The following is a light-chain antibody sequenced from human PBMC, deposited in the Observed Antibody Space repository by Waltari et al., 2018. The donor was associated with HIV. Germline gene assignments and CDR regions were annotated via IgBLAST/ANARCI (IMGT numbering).Light chain of an antibody. V-gene: IGLV2-14*03. CDR1: SSDVGGYNF. J-gene: IGLJ1*01. Sequence: QSALTQPASVSGSPGQSITISCTGTSSDVGGYNFVSWYHQPPGETPKLLIDYVSRRPSGVANRFSGSKSGNTASLTISGLQTEDEAVFYCSSYTSSSTFYVFGTGTKVTVL. CDR3: SSYTSSSTFYV. CDR2: YVS.